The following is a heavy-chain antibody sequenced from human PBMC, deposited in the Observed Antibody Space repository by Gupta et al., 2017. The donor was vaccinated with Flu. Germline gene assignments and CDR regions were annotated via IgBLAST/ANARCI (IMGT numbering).Heavy chain of an antibody. J-gene: IGHJ3*02. CDR3: ARDGYGGAFDI. CDR1: GFSFSSYE. Sequence: EVQLVESGGGLVQLVGALRLSCAASGFSFSSYEMNWVRQAPGKGLEWVSYIPSSGGTIHYADSVRGRFTISRDNAKKSLYLQMSSLRAEDTAVYYCARDGYGGAFDIWGQGTMVTVSS. D-gene: IGHD5-18*01. CDR2: IPSSGGTI. V-gene: IGHV3-48*03.